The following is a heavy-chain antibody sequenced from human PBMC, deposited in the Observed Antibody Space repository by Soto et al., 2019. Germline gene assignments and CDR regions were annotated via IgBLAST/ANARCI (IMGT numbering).Heavy chain of an antibody. J-gene: IGHJ4*02. D-gene: IGHD2-2*01. V-gene: IGHV4-39*01. CDR2: TYYSGST. Sequence: SETLSLTCTVSGGSISSSSYYGGWIRQPPGKGLEWIGSTYYSGSTYYNPSLKSRVTISVDTSKNQFSLKLSSVTAADTAVYYCARPRDGYANFIDYWGQGTLVTVSS. CDR1: GGSISSSSYY. CDR3: ARPRDGYANFIDY.